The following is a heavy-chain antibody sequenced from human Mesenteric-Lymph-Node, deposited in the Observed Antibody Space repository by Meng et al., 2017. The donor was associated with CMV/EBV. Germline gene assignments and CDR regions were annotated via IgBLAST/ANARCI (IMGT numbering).Heavy chain of an antibody. Sequence: GGSLRLSCAASGFTFSNYWMTWVRQAPGKGLEWVANMRQAGNEKYYVDSVKGRFTISNDNADNSLYLQMNSLRAEDTAIYYCAKDHVTKSGSYYFSDYWGQGTLVTVSS. V-gene: IGHV3-7*01. CDR1: GFTFSNYW. D-gene: IGHD1-26*01. CDR2: MRQAGNEK. CDR3: AKDHVTKSGSYYFSDY. J-gene: IGHJ4*02.